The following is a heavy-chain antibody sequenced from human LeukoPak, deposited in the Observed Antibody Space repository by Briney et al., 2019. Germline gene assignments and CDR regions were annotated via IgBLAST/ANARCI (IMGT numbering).Heavy chain of an antibody. CDR1: GFTFSRYW. CDR3: ARESFYAYDI. Sequence: GGSLRLSCAASGFTFSRYWMQWVRHAPGKGLVWVARSNSDGSTTSYADSVKGRFTISRDNAKSILYLQMDSLRAEDTAVYYCARESFYAYDIWGQGTTVTVSS. V-gene: IGHV3-74*01. CDR2: SNSDGSTT. J-gene: IGHJ3*02.